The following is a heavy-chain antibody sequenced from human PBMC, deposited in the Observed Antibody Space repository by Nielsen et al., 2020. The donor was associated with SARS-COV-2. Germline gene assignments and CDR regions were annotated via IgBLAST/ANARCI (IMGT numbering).Heavy chain of an antibody. CDR1: GFTFSSYS. D-gene: IGHD4-17*01. J-gene: IGHJ6*02. CDR3: ARVDYGVPAGMDV. CDR2: ISSSSSTI. Sequence: GGSLRLSCAASGFTFSSYSMNWVRQAPGKGLEWVSYISSSSSTIYYADSVKGRFTISRDNAKNSLYLQMNSLRAEDTAVYYCARVDYGVPAGMDVWGQGTTVTVSS. V-gene: IGHV3-48*01.